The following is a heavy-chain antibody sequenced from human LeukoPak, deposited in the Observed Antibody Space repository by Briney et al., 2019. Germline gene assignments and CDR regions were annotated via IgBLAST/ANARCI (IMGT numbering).Heavy chain of an antibody. CDR3: AKDVRGDGHRYFDS. Sequence: GGSLRLSCSASGFIFTNFGIQWVRQTPGKGLEWVAYIAYDSSTTYFGASVKGRFTISRDTSRNTVYLQMNSLRLEDTAVYFCAKDVRGDGHRYFDSWGQGTLLSVSS. D-gene: IGHD5-24*01. CDR2: IAYDSSTT. V-gene: IGHV3-30*02. J-gene: IGHJ4*02. CDR1: GFIFTNFG.